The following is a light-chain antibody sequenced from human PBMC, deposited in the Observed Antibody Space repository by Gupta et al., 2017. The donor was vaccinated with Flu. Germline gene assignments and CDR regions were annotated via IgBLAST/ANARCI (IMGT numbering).Light chain of an antibody. Sequence: DIQMTQSPSSLSASFGDRVTITCRASQSISSYLNWYQQKPGKAPKLLIYDASSLQSGVPSRFSGSGSGTDFTLTISRRQPEDFATYYCQQRDSTLFPFGQGTQLDIK. CDR1: QSISSY. CDR3: QQRDSTLFP. V-gene: IGKV1-39*01. CDR2: DAS. J-gene: IGKJ2*01.